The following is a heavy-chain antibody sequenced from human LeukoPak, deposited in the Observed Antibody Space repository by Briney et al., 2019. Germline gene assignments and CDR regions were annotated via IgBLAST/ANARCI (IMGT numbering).Heavy chain of an antibody. V-gene: IGHV1-24*01. CDR1: GYTLTELS. J-gene: IGHJ1*01. CDR2: FDPEDGET. D-gene: IGHD1-26*01. CDR3: AGGGSGLSGSYVSQH. Sequence: ASVKVSCKVSGYTLTELSMHWVRQAPGKGLEWMGGFDPEDGETIYAQKFQGRVTMTEDTSTDTAYMELSSLRSEDTAVYYCAGGGSGLSGSYVSQHWGQGTLVTVSS.